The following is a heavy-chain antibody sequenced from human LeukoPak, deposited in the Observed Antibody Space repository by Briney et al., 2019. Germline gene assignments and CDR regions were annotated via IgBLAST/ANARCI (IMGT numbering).Heavy chain of an antibody. CDR3: AKALSRGSGSYYNVFHYYYYMDV. D-gene: IGHD3-10*01. Sequence: GGSLRLSCAASGITFSSYGMSWVRQAPGKGLEWVSYISRSGSTIYYADSVKGRFTISRDNAKNSLYLQMNSLRAEDTAVYYCAKALSRGSGSYYNVFHYYYYMDVWGKGTTVTVSS. CDR1: GITFSSYG. J-gene: IGHJ6*03. V-gene: IGHV3-48*03. CDR2: ISRSGSTI.